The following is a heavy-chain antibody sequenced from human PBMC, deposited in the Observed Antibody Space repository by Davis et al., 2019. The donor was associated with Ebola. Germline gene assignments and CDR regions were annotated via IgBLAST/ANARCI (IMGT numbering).Heavy chain of an antibody. J-gene: IGHJ6*02. V-gene: IGHV3-30*18. CDR1: GFTFSSYW. CDR3: AKAGGSGFSYSGMDV. CDR2: ISYDGNQK. Sequence: GESLKISCAASGFTFSSYWMSWVRQAPGKGLGWVAVISYDGNQKYSADAVKGRFTVSRDNSKNTLFLEMNTLRAEDTAVYYCAKAGGSGFSYSGMDVWGQGTTVTVSS. D-gene: IGHD3-10*01.